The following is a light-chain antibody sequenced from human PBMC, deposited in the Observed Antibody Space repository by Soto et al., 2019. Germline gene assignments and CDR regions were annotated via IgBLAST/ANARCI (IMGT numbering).Light chain of an antibody. J-gene: IGKJ5*01. CDR1: QIVSNY. Sequence: EIVMTQSPATLSLSPGERATLSCRASQIVSNYLSWYQQKPGQVPRLLIYDASNRATGIPPRFSGSGSGTDFTLTISSLEPEDFAVYYCQQRSNWPLFTFGQGTRLEI. V-gene: IGKV3-11*01. CDR3: QQRSNWPLFT. CDR2: DAS.